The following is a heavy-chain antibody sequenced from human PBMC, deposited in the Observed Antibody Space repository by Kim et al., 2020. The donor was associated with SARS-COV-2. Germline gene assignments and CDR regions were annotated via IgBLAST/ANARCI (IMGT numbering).Heavy chain of an antibody. Sequence: GGSLRLSCTTSGFIFGDSVMNWFRQAPGKGLEWVGFIRGKVYGGTTEYAASVKGRFTISRDDSKSIAYLQMNSLKTEDTAVYYCTRDIPDYWGQGTLVTV. CDR2: IRGKVYGGTT. CDR3: TRDIPDY. V-gene: IGHV3-49*03. J-gene: IGHJ4*02. CDR1: GFIFGDSV.